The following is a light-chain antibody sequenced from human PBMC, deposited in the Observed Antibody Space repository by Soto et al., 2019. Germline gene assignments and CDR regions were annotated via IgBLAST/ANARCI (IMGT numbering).Light chain of an antibody. CDR2: DAS. CDR1: QSVSF. Sequence: EIVLTQSPATLSLSPGERATLSCRASQSVSFLAWYQQKPGXAPRLLIYDASNRATGIPARFSGSASGTDFILSISSLEPEDFAVYYCQQRSNGPLMYTFGQGTKLEIK. CDR3: QQRSNGPLMYT. J-gene: IGKJ2*01. V-gene: IGKV3-11*01.